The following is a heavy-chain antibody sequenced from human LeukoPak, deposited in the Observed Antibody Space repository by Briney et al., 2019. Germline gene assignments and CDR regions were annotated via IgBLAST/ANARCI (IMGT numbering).Heavy chain of an antibody. CDR2: IYTSGST. Sequence: SETLSLTCTVSGGSISSYYWSWIRQPAGKGLEWNGRIYTSGSTNYNPSLKSRVTMSVDTSKNQFSLKLSSVTAADTAVYYCARDPHSSGYYYSDYWGQGTLVTVSS. D-gene: IGHD3-22*01. CDR1: GGSISSYY. J-gene: IGHJ4*02. CDR3: ARDPHSSGYYYSDY. V-gene: IGHV4-4*07.